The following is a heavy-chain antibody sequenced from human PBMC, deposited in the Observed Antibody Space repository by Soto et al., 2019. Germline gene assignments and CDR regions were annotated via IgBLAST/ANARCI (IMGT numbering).Heavy chain of an antibody. V-gene: IGHV1-8*01. Sequence: QVQLVQSGAEVKRPGASVRVSCKASGYTFTSYDINWVRQATGQGLEWLGWMNPNSGNTGYAHRFKGRITLARNTATSTAYKKLTNLRSEETAVYYCARGNNWGQGTRVTVSS. J-gene: IGHJ3*01. CDR2: MNPNSGNT. CDR3: ARGNN. CDR1: GYTFTSYD.